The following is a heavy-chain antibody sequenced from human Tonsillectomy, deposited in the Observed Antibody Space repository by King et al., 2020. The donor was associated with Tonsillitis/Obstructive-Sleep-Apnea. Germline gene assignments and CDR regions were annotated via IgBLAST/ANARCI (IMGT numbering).Heavy chain of an antibody. CDR2: IKSKPDGRRT. Sequence: VPLVSSGGGLVQPGGSLRLSCAASGFTFTYAWLNWVRPAPGQGLEWVGRIKSKPDGRRTDYAAPVKGRFTISGDDSKNTLYLQMNSLKTADTAGDAGTKEAGRGATDGHDGGKGTRGT. D-gene: IGHD1-26*01. CDR3: TKEAGRGATDGHD. V-gene: IGHV3-15*07. J-gene: IGHJ4*02. CDR1: GFTFTYAW.